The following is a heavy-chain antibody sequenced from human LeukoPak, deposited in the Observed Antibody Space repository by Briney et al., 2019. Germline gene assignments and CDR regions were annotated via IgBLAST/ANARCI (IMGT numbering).Heavy chain of an antibody. CDR2: ISSSGSTI. V-gene: IGHV3-48*04. J-gene: IGHJ3*02. Sequence: PGGSLRLSCAASGFTFSSYAMHWVRQAPGKGLEWVSYISSSGSTIYYADSVKGRFTISRDNAKNSLYLQMNSLRAEDTAVYYCARVYGSTAFDIWGQGTMVTVSS. CDR1: GFTFSSYA. D-gene: IGHD2-15*01. CDR3: ARVYGSTAFDI.